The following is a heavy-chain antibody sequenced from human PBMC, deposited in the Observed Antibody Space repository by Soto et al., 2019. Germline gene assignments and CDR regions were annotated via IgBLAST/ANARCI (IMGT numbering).Heavy chain of an antibody. Sequence: QVQLVQSGAEVKKPGSSVKVSCKASGGTFNSYVINWVRQAPGQGLEWMGGIIPFFGTAEYAQKFQGRVTITADEAASTAYMELSSLKPGDTAVYYCAGTLFDTSGYYPSALEYWGQGTQVSVSS. CDR1: GGTFNSYV. CDR2: IIPFFGTA. D-gene: IGHD3-22*01. J-gene: IGHJ4*02. CDR3: AGTLFDTSGYYPSALEY. V-gene: IGHV1-69*01.